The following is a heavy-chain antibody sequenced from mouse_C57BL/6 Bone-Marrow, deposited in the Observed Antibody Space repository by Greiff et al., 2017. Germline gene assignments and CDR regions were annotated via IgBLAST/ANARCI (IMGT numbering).Heavy chain of an antibody. J-gene: IGHJ3*01. CDR2: IYPGDGDT. V-gene: IGHV1-80*01. CDR1: GYAFSSYW. CDR3: ASGRLRRRFAY. D-gene: IGHD2-4*01. Sequence: VKLMESGAELVKPGASVKISCKASGYAFSSYWMNWVKQRPGKGLEWIGQIYPGDGDTNYNGKFKGKATLTADKSSSTAYMQLSSLTSEDSAVYFCASGRLRRRFAYWGQGTLVTVSA.